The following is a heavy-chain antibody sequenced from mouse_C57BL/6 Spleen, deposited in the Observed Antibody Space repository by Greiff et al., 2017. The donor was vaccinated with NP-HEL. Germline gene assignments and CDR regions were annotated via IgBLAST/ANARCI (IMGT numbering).Heavy chain of an antibody. CDR2: IDPEDGET. J-gene: IGHJ1*03. Sequence: DVKLVESGAELVKPGASVKLSCTASGFNIKDYYMHWVKQRTEQGLEWIGRIDPEDGETKYAPKFQGKATITADTSSNTAYLQLSSLTSEDTAVYYCARWLLRGWYFDVWGTGTTVTVSS. CDR1: GFNIKDYY. CDR3: ARWLLRGWYFDV. D-gene: IGHD2-3*01. V-gene: IGHV14-2*01.